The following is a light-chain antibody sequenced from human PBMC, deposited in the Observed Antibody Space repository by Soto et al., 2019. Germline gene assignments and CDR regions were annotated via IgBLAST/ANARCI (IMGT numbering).Light chain of an antibody. CDR1: SGSVGSNF. J-gene: IGLJ2*01. CDR2: EDD. Sequence: NFMLTQPHSVSGSPGKTITISCTRNSGSVGSNFVQWFQQRPGSAPTIVIYEDDQRSSGVPDRYSASIDRSSNSASLTISGLRTEDEADYYCQSYDSNSVIFGGGTKLTV. CDR3: QSYDSNSVI. V-gene: IGLV6-57*04.